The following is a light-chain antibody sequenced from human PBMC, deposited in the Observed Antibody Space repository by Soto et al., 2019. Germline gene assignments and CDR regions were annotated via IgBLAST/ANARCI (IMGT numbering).Light chain of an antibody. J-gene: IGLJ2*01. CDR2: EVS. V-gene: IGLV2-14*01. CDR3: SSYTNSNTLE. CDR1: SSDVGGYNF. Sequence: QSALTQPASVSGSPGQSITISCTGTSSDVGGYNFVSWYQQHPGNAPKLLIYEVSNRPSGVSHRFSGSKSGNTASLTISGLQSEDEADYYCSSYTNSNTLEFGGGTKVTVL.